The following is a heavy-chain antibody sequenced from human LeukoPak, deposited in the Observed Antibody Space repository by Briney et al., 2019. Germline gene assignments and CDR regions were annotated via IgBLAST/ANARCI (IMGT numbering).Heavy chain of an antibody. CDR2: INHSGIT. Sequence: PSETLSLTCAVYGRSFSGYYWTWIRQTPGKGLEWIGEINHSGITDYNPSLRSRVTISVDTSKNQFSLKLSSVTAADTAVYYCARQGPRYDYYGSGTFGFDPWGQGTLVTVSS. CDR1: GRSFSGYY. CDR3: ARQGPRYDYYGSGTFGFDP. J-gene: IGHJ5*02. D-gene: IGHD3-10*01. V-gene: IGHV4-34*01.